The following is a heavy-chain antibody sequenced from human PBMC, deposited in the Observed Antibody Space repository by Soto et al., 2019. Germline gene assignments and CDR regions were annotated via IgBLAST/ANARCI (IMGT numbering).Heavy chain of an antibody. J-gene: IGHJ4*02. V-gene: IGHV5-51*01. Sequence: PXESLKISCKGSGYTFSGYWIGWVRQMSGKGLEWMGIIYPGDSDARYSPSFQGQVTISADESITTAYLQWDSLKASDTAIYYCVVQQKLPWVNDWGQGTLVTVSS. D-gene: IGHD1-1*01. CDR1: GYTFSGYW. CDR2: IYPGDSDA. CDR3: VVQQKLPWVND.